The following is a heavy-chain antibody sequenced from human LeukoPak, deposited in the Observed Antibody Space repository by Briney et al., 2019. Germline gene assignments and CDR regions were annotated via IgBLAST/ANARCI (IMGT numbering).Heavy chain of an antibody. D-gene: IGHD6-13*01. V-gene: IGHV1-69*13. CDR1: GGTFSSYA. CDR3: AKDAAAAVSNYYYYYYMDV. CDR2: IIPIFGTA. J-gene: IGHJ6*03. Sequence: SVKVSCKASGGTFSSYAISWVRQAPGQGLEWMGGIIPIFGTANYAQKFQGRVTITADESTSTAYMELSSLRAEDTAVYYCAKDAAAAVSNYYYYYYMDVWGKGTTVTISS.